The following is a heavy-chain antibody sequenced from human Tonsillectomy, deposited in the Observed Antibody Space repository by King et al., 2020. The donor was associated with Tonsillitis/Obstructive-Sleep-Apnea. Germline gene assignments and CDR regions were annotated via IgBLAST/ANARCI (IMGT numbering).Heavy chain of an antibody. J-gene: IGHJ3*02. CDR3: ARGRTEWDAFDI. CDR1: GFTFSDYY. V-gene: IGHV3-11*05. CDR2: ISSSSSDT. Sequence: VQLVESGGGLVKPGGSLRLSCAASGFTFSDYYMSGIRQAPGKGLEWVSYISSSSSDTNYADSVKGRFTISRDNAKNSLYLQMNSLRAEDMAVYYCARGRTEWDAFDIWGQGTMVTVSS. D-gene: IGHD1-14*01.